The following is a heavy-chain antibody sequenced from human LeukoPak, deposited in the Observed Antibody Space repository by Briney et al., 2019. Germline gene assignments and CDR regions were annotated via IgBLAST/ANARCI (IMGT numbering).Heavy chain of an antibody. V-gene: IGHV4-34*01. CDR3: ARSRRYGWFDP. D-gene: IGHD1-1*01. CDR1: GGSFSGYY. Sequence: SETLSLTCAVYGGSFSGYYWSWLRQPPGKGLEWIGEINHSGSTNYNPSLKSRVTILVDTSKNQFSLKLSSVTAADTAVYYCARSRRYGWFDPWGQGTLVTVSS. CDR2: INHSGST. J-gene: IGHJ5*02.